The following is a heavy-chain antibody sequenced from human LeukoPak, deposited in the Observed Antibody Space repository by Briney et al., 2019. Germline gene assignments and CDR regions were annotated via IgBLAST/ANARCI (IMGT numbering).Heavy chain of an antibody. V-gene: IGHV4-59*01. CDR3: ARALGGGYYAFRFDP. Sequence: SETLSLTCTVSGGSISSYYWSWIRQPPGKGLEWIGYIYYSGSTNYNPSLKSRVTISVGTSKNQFSLKLSSVTAADTAVYYCARALGGGYYAFRFDPWGQGTLVTVSS. CDR1: GGSISSYY. J-gene: IGHJ5*02. D-gene: IGHD3-22*01. CDR2: IYYSGST.